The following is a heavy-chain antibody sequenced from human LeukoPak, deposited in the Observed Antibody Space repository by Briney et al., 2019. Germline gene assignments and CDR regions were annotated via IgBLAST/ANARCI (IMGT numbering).Heavy chain of an antibody. CDR2: ISAYNGNT. CDR1: GYTFINYG. V-gene: IGHV1-18*01. Sequence: VASVKVSFKASGYTFINYGISWVRQAPGQGLEWMGWISAYNGNTNYAQKFQGRFTMTTDTSTSTVHMELWSLRSDDTAVYYCARDPGITMVRGVIKGNWFDPWGQGTLVTVSS. J-gene: IGHJ5*02. CDR3: ARDPGITMVRGVIKGNWFDP. D-gene: IGHD3-10*01.